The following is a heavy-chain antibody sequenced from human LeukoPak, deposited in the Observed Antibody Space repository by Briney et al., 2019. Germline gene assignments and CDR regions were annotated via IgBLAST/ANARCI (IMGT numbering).Heavy chain of an antibody. V-gene: IGHV3-21*01. Sequence: GGSLRLSCAASGFTFSSYSMNWVRQAPGKGLEWVSSISSSSYIYYADSVKGRFTISRDNAKNSLYLQMNSLRAEDTAVYYCARDRGSGSYSQKSYYGMGVWGQGTTVTVSS. J-gene: IGHJ6*02. CDR3: ARDRGSGSYSQKSYYGMGV. CDR1: GFTFSSYS. D-gene: IGHD3-10*01. CDR2: ISSSSYI.